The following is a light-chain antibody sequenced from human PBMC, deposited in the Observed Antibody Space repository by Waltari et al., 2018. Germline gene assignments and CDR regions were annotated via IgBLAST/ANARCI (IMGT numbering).Light chain of an antibody. CDR3: QQRSNWPREFT. CDR2: DAS. J-gene: IGKJ3*01. Sequence: DIVLTQSPVALSLSPGERATLSCRASQSVRSALAWYQQKPGQAPRLLIYDASNRATGIPSRFSGRWSGTDFTLTISSLEPEDFAVYYCQQRSNWPREFTFGPGTKVDIK. V-gene: IGKV3-11*01. CDR1: QSVRSA.